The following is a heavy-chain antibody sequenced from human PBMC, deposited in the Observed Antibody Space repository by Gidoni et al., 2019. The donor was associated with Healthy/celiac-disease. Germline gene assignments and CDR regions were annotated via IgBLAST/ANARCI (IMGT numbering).Heavy chain of an antibody. CDR3: ARGPRSGYDPIYYYYGMDV. Sequence: QVQLQQWGAGLLKPSETLSLTCAVYGGSFSGYYWSWIRQPPGKGLEWIGEINHSGSTNYNPSLKSRVTISVDTSKNQFSLKLSSVTAADTAVYYCARGPRSGYDPIYYYYGMDVWGQGTTVTVSS. V-gene: IGHV4-34*01. D-gene: IGHD5-12*01. CDR1: GGSFSGYY. J-gene: IGHJ6*02. CDR2: INHSGST.